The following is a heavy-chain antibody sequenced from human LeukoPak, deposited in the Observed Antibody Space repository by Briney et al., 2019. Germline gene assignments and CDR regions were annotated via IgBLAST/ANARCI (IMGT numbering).Heavy chain of an antibody. CDR2: ISGSGGST. V-gene: IGHV3-23*01. J-gene: IGHJ4*02. CDR3: AKDYDFWSGYWDY. D-gene: IGHD3-3*01. CDR1: GFTFSSYA. Sequence: GGSLRLSCAASGFTFSSYAMSWVRQAPGKGLEWVSAISGSGGSTYYADSVKGRFTISRDNSKNTLYPQMNSLRAEDTAVYYCAKDYDFWSGYWDYWGQGTLVTVSS.